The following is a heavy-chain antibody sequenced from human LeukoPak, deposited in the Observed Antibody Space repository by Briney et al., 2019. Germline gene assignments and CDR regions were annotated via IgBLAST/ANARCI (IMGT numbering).Heavy chain of an antibody. D-gene: IGHD5-12*01. J-gene: IGHJ4*02. CDR3: VRERGYSGYALGY. CDR2: IIPIFGTA. V-gene: IGHV1-69*05. CDR1: GGTFSSYA. Sequence: SVKVSCKASGGTFSSYAISWVRQAPGQGLEWMGGIIPIFGTANYAQKFQGRVTITTDESTSTAYMELSSLRLEDTGLYYCVRERGYSGYALGYWGQGTLVSVSS.